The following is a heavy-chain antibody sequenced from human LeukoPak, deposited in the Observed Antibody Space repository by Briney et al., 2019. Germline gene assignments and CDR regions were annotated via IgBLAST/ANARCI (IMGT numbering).Heavy chain of an antibody. V-gene: IGHV1-2*02. J-gene: IGHJ4*02. CDR1: GYTFIVCY. CDR2: INPNTGST. CDR3: ATDLPATRYYVTSCDYCPRYFAF. D-gene: IGHD3-22*01. Sequence: ASVKVSCKASGYTFIVCYMHWDRQAPGQGLEWMGWINPNTGSTNFAQKFQGRVTMTRDTSISTAYMELSRLKSDDTALFYCATDLPATRYYVTSCDYCPRYFAFWGQGTLVTVAS.